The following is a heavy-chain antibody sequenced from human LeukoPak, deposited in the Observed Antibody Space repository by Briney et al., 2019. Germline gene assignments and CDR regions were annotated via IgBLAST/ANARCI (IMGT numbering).Heavy chain of an antibody. CDR1: GFTISGNY. CDR2: IYTDDNT. CDR3: ARYDRNLLRHY. Sequence: GGSLRLSCAASGFTISGNYMIWVRQAPGQGLEFVSVIYTDDNTLYADSVKGRFTISRDRSKNTLYLQMNNVIVEDTAVYYCARYDRNLLRHYWGQGTLVTVST. D-gene: IGHD3-22*01. V-gene: IGHV3-53*01. J-gene: IGHJ4*02.